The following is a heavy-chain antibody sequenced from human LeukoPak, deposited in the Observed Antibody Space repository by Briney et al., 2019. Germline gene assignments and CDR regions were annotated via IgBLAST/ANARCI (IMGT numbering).Heavy chain of an antibody. CDR2: IYFSETT. Sequence: PSETLSLTCTVSGGSVSSTNYYWGWVRQPPGKGLEWIGAIYFSETTYYNPSLKSRITISLDTSKNQFSLKLSSVTAADTAVYYCARTGGGYYYYYMDVWGKGTTVTVSS. CDR3: ARTGGGYYYYYMDV. CDR1: GGSVSSTNYY. D-gene: IGHD3-16*01. V-gene: IGHV4-39*01. J-gene: IGHJ6*03.